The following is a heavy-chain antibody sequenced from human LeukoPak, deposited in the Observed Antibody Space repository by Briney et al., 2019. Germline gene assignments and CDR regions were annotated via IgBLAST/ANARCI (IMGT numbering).Heavy chain of an antibody. CDR2: IRSKIFGGTT. D-gene: IGHD3-10*01. J-gene: IGHJ4*02. CDR3: SRDGSGSYVFDY. V-gene: IGHV3-49*03. Sequence: GGSLRLSCTASGFTFGDYAMTWFRQAPGKGLEWVGFIRSKIFGGTTEYAASVKGRFTISRDDSKSTAYLQMNSLKTEDTAVYYCSRDGSGSYVFDYWGQGTLVIVSS. CDR1: GFTFGDYA.